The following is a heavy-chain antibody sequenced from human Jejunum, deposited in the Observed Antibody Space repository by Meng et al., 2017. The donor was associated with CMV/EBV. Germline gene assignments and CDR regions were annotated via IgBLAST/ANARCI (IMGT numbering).Heavy chain of an antibody. D-gene: IGHD4-17*01. J-gene: IGHJ3*02. Sequence: GSITYNSWSWIRQSPRKGLEWIGSVSYSGNTNYNPSLRSRVRISMDTSENQFSLKVTSVSAGDTAIYYCTRETILPTGRDALDIWGQGTRVTVSS. CDR1: GSITYNS. V-gene: IGHV4-59*01. CDR2: VSYSGNT. CDR3: TRETILPTGRDALDI.